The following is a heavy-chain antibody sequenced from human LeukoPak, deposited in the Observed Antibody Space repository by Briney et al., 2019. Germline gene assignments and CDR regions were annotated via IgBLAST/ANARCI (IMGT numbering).Heavy chain of an antibody. CDR2: INPNSGGT. CDR1: GGTFSSYA. CDR3: ARTLSIAARYYYFDY. D-gene: IGHD6-6*01. J-gene: IGHJ4*02. V-gene: IGHV1-2*02. Sequence: GASVKVSCKASGGTFSSYAISWVRQAPGQGLEWMGWINPNSGGTNYAQKFQGRVTMTRDTSISTAYMELSRLRSDDTAVYYCARTLSIAARYYYFDYWGQGTLVTVSS.